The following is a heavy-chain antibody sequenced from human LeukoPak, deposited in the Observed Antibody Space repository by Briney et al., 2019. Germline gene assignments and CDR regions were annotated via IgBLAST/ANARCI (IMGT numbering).Heavy chain of an antibody. CDR1: GFSFSSYE. CDR2: IRSKANSYAT. D-gene: IGHD5-24*01. V-gene: IGHV3-73*01. J-gene: IGHJ3*01. CDR3: TPWQSDAFDF. Sequence: PGGSLRLSCAASGFSFSSYEMNWVRQAPGKGLEWVGRIRSKANSYATAYAASVKGRFTISRDDSKNTVYLQMNSLKTEDTAIYYCTPWQSDAFDFWGQGTMVTVSS.